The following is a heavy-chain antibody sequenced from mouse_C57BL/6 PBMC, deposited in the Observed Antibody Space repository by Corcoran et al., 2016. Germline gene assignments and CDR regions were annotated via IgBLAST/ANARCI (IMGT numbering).Heavy chain of an antibody. CDR1: GYSFTSYY. Sequence: QVQLQQSGPELVKPGASVKISCKASGYSFTSYYIHWVKQRPGQGLEWIGWIYPGSGNTKYNEKFKGKATLTADTSSSTAYMQLSSLTSEDSAVYYCASSYYYGSSYYAMDYWGQGTSVTVSS. D-gene: IGHD1-1*01. CDR3: ASSYYYGSSYYAMDY. J-gene: IGHJ4*01. V-gene: IGHV1-66*01. CDR2: IYPGSGNT.